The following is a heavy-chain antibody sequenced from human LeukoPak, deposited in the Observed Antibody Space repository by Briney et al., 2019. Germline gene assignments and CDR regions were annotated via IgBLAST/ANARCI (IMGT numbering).Heavy chain of an antibody. CDR3: ARASVDDAFDI. D-gene: IGHD5-12*01. V-gene: IGHV1-46*01. Sequence: GASVKVSCKASGYTFTSYYMHWVRQAPGQGLEWMGIINPSGGSTSYAQKFQGRVTITRDTSASTAYMELSSLRSEDTAVYYCARASVDDAFDIWGQGTMVTVSS. CDR1: GYTFTSYY. CDR2: INPSGGST. J-gene: IGHJ3*02.